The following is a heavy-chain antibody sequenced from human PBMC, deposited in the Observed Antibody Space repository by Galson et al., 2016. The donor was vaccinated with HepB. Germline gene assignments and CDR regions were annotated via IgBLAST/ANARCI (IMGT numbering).Heavy chain of an antibody. V-gene: IGHV3-11*01. CDR1: GFTFKDYY. D-gene: IGHD1-14*01. CDR2: ISASGFVI. CDR3: ARDPEVGFYYVDS. J-gene: IGHJ4*02. Sequence: SLRLSCAASGFTFKDYYMNWIRQAPGKGLEWISYISASGFVILYAGSVKGRFTVSRENAQNSLYLQMNSLRAKDTAVYYCARDPEVGFYYVDSWGQGTLVTVSS.